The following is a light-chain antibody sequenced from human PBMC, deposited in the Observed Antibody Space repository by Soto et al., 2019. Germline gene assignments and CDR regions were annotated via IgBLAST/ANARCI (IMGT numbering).Light chain of an antibody. CDR2: AAT. Sequence: DIQMTQSPSSLSASVRDRVTITCRASQTISTHLNWYQQKPGKAPKLLIYAATTLQSGVPSRFSGSGSGTDFTLTINSLQTADFGTYYFQLSLTLPYTFGQGTKLEIK. CDR1: QTISTH. J-gene: IGKJ2*01. CDR3: QLSLTLPYT. V-gene: IGKV1-39*01.